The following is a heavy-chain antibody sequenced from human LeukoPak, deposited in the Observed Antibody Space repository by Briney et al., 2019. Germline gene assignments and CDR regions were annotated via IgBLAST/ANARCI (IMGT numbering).Heavy chain of an antibody. CDR3: AKGPDNYDSSGYVIGPTFLLWYFDL. Sequence: GRSLRLSCAASGFTFSSYAMHWVRQAPGKGLEWVAVISFDGSHTYYADSVKGRFTISRDNSKNTLYLQMNSLRAEDTAVYYCAKGPDNYDSSGYVIGPTFLLWYFDLWGRGTLVTVSS. V-gene: IGHV3-30*04. D-gene: IGHD3-22*01. CDR1: GFTFSSYA. J-gene: IGHJ2*01. CDR2: ISFDGSHT.